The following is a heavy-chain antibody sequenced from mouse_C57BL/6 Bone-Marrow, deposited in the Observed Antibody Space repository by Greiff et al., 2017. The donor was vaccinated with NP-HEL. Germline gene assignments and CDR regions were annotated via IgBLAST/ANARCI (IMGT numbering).Heavy chain of an antibody. CDR1: GYAFSSYW. V-gene: IGHV1-80*01. Sequence: VQLQQSGAELVKPGASVKISCKASGYAFSSYWMNWVKQRPGKGLEWIGQIYPGDGDTNYNGKFKGKATLTADKSSSTAYMQLSSLTSEDSAVYYCARARQLRLPYFAYWGQGTLVTVSA. D-gene: IGHD3-2*02. CDR3: ARARQLRLPYFAY. J-gene: IGHJ3*01. CDR2: IYPGDGDT.